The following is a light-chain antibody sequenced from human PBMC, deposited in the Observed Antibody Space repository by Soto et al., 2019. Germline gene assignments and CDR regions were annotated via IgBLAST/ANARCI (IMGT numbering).Light chain of an antibody. CDR2: WAS. V-gene: IGKV4-1*01. Sequence: DIVMTHSPDSLAVSLGERATINCKSSQSVLYSSNNKNYLAWYQQKPGQPPKLLIYWASTRESVFPERFSGSGSGTDFTLSISTLQAEDVAVYHCQQYFSSPQTFGQGTKVEIK. CDR1: QSVLYSSNNKNY. J-gene: IGKJ1*01. CDR3: QQYFSSPQT.